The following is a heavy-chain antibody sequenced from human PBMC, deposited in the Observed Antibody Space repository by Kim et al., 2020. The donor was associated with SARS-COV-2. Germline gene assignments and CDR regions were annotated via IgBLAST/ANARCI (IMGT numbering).Heavy chain of an antibody. D-gene: IGHD5-18*01. CDR2: IYYTGIT. CDR1: GGSMTSGGSY. CDR3: ARDRLDTALVKGIFDS. Sequence: SETLSLTCTVSGGSMTSGGSYWSWIRQHPAKGLEWIGYIYYTGITYYNPSLKSRLTMSVDTSKNQFSLRLNSVTAADTAVYYCARDRLDTALVKGIFDSWGQGTLVTVSS. V-gene: IGHV4-31*03. J-gene: IGHJ4*02.